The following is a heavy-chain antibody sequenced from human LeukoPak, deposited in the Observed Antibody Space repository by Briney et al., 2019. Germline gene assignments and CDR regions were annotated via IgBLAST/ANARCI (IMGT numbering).Heavy chain of an antibody. V-gene: IGHV3-53*01. J-gene: IGHJ6*03. Sequence: GGSLRLSCAASGFTVSSNYMSWVRQAPGKGLEWISVIYSDGTLYYADSVQGRFTLSRDNSKNTVYLQMNSLRAEDTALYFCARVLRYCSGGNCYSGGLGYMDVWGKGTTVTISS. CDR2: IYSDGTL. CDR1: GFTVSSNY. CDR3: ARVLRYCSGGNCYSGGLGYMDV. D-gene: IGHD2-15*01.